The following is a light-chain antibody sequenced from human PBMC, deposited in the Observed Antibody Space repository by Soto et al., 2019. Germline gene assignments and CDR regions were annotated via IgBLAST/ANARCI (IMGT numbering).Light chain of an antibody. J-gene: IGKJ1*01. Sequence: EIVLTQSPGTLSLSPGERATLSCRASQSVSSSYLAWYQQKPGQAPRLLIYGASSRATGIPDRFSGSGSGTDFTLTISRLEPEEFAEYYCQQYGRSPWTFGQGTKVEIK. CDR2: GAS. V-gene: IGKV3-20*01. CDR3: QQYGRSPWT. CDR1: QSVSSSY.